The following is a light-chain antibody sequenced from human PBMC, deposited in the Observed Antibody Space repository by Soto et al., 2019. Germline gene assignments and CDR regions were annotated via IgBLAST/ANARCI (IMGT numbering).Light chain of an antibody. V-gene: IGKV3-20*01. CDR2: GAS. CDR3: QSHRRPGFT. Sequence: DIVLTQSPGALSLSPGDGATLSCRASQAISNTYFAWYQQQPGQAPRLLIFGASSRATGLPARFRGSGSGTDFTLTIIRLEPEDFAVYYCQSHRRPGFTFGAGTKVDIK. CDR1: QAISNTY. J-gene: IGKJ3*01.